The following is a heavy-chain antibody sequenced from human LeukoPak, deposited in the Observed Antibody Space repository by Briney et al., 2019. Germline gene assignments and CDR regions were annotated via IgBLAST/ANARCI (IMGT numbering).Heavy chain of an antibody. V-gene: IGHV3-30*02. CDR1: GFTFSSYG. D-gene: IGHD3-16*02. CDR3: AKNYDYVWGSYRPDAFDI. Sequence: PGGSLRLSCAASGFTFSSYGMHWVRQAPGKGLEWVAFIRYDGSNKYYADSVKGRFTIPRDNSKNTLYLQMNSLRAEDTAVYYCAKNYDYVWGSYRPDAFDIWGQGTMVTVSS. CDR2: IRYDGSNK. J-gene: IGHJ3*02.